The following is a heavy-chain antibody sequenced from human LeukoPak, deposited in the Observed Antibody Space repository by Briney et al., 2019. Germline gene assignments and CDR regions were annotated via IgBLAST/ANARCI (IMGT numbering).Heavy chain of an antibody. CDR2: ISYSGRT. CDR3: ARDSSGWLNDWFDP. Sequence: SETLSLTCTVSGGSIISSRYYWGWIRQPPGKGLEWIGSISYSGRTFYNPSLKSRVTISVDTSNNQFSLKMSSVTAADAAMYYCARDSSGWLNDWFDPWGQGTLVTVSP. CDR1: GGSIISSRYY. D-gene: IGHD6-19*01. V-gene: IGHV4-39*02. J-gene: IGHJ5*02.